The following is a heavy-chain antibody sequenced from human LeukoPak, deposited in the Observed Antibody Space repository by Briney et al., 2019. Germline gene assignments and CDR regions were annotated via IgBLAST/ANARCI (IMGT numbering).Heavy chain of an antibody. Sequence: SETLSLTCTVSGGSISSGDYYWSWIRQPPGKGLEWIGYIYYSGSTYYNPSLKSRVTISVDTSKNQFSLKLSSVTAADTAVYYCARRGELWYDFDYWGQGTLVTVSS. D-gene: IGHD5-18*01. V-gene: IGHV4-30-4*01. CDR1: GGSISSGDYY. J-gene: IGHJ4*02. CDR3: ARRGELWYDFDY. CDR2: IYYSGST.